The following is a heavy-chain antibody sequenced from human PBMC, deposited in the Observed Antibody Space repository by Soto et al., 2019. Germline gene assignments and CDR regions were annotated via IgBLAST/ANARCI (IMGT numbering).Heavy chain of an antibody. D-gene: IGHD3-3*01. CDR2: IIPIFGTA. CDR1: GGTFSSYA. Sequence: KVSCKASGGTFSSYAISWVRQAPGQGLEWMGGIIPIFGTANYAQKFQGRVTITADESTSTAYMELSSLRSEDTAVYYCASRITIFGVVIPDDYYYGMDVWGQGTTVTVSS. J-gene: IGHJ6*02. V-gene: IGHV1-69*01. CDR3: ASRITIFGVVIPDDYYYGMDV.